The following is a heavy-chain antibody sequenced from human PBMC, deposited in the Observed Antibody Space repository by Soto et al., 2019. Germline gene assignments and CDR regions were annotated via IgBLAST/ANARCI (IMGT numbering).Heavy chain of an antibody. CDR2: VYSSGTT. CDR1: GGSISGYY. V-gene: IGHV4-59*01. J-gene: IGHJ6*02. D-gene: IGHD3-10*01. CDR3: ARVWDASGSYRYYAMDV. Sequence: PXXTLSLPFSVSGGSISGYYWRWIRQPPGKGLNWIGYVYSSGTTDYNPSLQSRVTISVDTSKNQFSLKVSSVTAADKAVYYCARVWDASGSYRYYAMDVWGQGTTVTVSS.